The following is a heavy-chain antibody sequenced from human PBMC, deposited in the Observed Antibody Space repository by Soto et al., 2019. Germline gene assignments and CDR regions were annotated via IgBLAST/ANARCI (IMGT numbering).Heavy chain of an antibody. CDR1: GGTFSSYA. D-gene: IGHD4-4*01. V-gene: IGHV1-69*13. Sequence: GASVKVSCKXSGGTFSSYAISWVRQAPGQGLEWMGGIIPIFGTANYAQKFQGRVTITADESTSTAYMELSSLRSEDTAVYYCARTPDYSNYVWFDPWGQGTLVTVSS. CDR3: ARTPDYSNYVWFDP. J-gene: IGHJ5*02. CDR2: IIPIFGTA.